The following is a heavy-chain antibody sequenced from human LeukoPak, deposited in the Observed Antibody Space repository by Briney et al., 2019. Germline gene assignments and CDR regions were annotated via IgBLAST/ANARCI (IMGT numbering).Heavy chain of an antibody. CDR3: ARDVSSGWYGDYFDY. V-gene: IGHV3-11*04. CDR2: ISSSGSTI. Sequence: GGPLRLSCAVSGFTFSDYYMSWIRQAPGKGLEWVSYISSSGSTIYYADSVKGRFTISRDNAKNSLYLQMNSLRAEDTAVYYCARDVSSGWYGDYFDYWGQGTLVTVSS. CDR1: GFTFSDYY. D-gene: IGHD6-19*01. J-gene: IGHJ4*02.